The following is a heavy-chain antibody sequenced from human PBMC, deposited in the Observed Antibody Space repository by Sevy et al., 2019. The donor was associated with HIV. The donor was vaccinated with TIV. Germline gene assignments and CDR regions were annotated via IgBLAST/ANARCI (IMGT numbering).Heavy chain of an antibody. CDR3: AREGCSRPHDY. D-gene: IGHD2-8*01. J-gene: IGHJ4*02. V-gene: IGHV3-23*01. CDR2: LSFGCGKI. Sequence: GESLKISCAASGFAFYEYSMSWIRQVPGKGLEWVATLSFGCGKINYADSVKGRFTISRDNSKNSFYLQMDNLRVEDTALYYCAREGCSRPHDYWGQGTRVTVSS. CDR1: GFAFYEYS.